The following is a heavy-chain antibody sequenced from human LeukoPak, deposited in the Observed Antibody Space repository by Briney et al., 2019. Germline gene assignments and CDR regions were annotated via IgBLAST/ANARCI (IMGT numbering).Heavy chain of an antibody. CDR3: ARRGRLGYYYMDV. CDR1: GYSISSGYY. D-gene: IGHD7-27*01. J-gene: IGHJ6*03. V-gene: IGHV4-38-2*02. CDR2: IYHSGST. Sequence: SETLSLTCTVSGYSISSGYYWGWIRPPPGKGLEWIGSIYHSGSTYYNPSLKSRVTISVDTSKNQFSLKLSSVTAADTAVYYCARRGRLGYYYMDVWGKGTTVTVSS.